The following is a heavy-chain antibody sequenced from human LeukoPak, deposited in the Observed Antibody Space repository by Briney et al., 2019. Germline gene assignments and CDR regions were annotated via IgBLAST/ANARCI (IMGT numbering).Heavy chain of an antibody. Sequence: SETLSLTCTVSGGSISSYYWSWIRQPAGKGLGWIGRIYTSGSTNYNPSLKSRVTMSVDTSKNPFSLKLSSVTAADTAVYYCARERVLLWFGESMYYFDYWGQGTLVTVSS. D-gene: IGHD3-10*01. CDR2: IYTSGST. CDR1: GGSISSYY. CDR3: ARERVLLWFGESMYYFDY. V-gene: IGHV4-4*07. J-gene: IGHJ4*02.